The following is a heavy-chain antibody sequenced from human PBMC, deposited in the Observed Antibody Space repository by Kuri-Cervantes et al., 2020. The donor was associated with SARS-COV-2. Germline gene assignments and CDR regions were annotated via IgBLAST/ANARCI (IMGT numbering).Heavy chain of an antibody. CDR2: ISAYNGNT. CDR1: GYTFTSYG. CDR3: ARDQMDTAMVTDGMDV. Sequence: ASVKVSCKASGYTFTSYGISWVRQAPGQGLEWMGWISAYNGNTNYAQKLQGRVTMTTDTSTSTAYMELRSLRSEDTAVYYYARDQMDTAMVTDGMDVWGQGTTVTVSS. J-gene: IGHJ6*02. V-gene: IGHV1-18*01. D-gene: IGHD5-18*01.